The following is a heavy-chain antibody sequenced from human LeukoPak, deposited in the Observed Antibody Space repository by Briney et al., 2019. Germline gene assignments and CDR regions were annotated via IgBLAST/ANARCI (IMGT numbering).Heavy chain of an antibody. V-gene: IGHV3-13*01. Sequence: GGSLRLSCAASGFTLSSYDMHWVRQATGKGLEWVPAIGTAGDTYYPGSVKGRFTISRENAKNSLYLQMNNLRAEDTAVYYCARGRIGATSFDYWGQGTLVTVSS. CDR2: IGTAGDT. J-gene: IGHJ4*02. CDR1: GFTLSSYD. CDR3: ARGRIGATSFDY. D-gene: IGHD3-16*01.